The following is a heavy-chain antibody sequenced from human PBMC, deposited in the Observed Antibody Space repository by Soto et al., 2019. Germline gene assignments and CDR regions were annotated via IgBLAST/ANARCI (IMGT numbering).Heavy chain of an antibody. V-gene: IGHV3-33*01. D-gene: IGHD6-19*01. Sequence: QVQLVESGGGVVQPGRSLRLSCAASGFTFSSYDIHWVRQAPGKGLEWVAVIWSDGSNKYYADSVKGRFTISRDNSKNTLYLQINGLRDEDTAVYYCARRLAVAGTFDYWGQGTLVTVSS. J-gene: IGHJ4*02. CDR1: GFTFSSYD. CDR3: ARRLAVAGTFDY. CDR2: IWSDGSNK.